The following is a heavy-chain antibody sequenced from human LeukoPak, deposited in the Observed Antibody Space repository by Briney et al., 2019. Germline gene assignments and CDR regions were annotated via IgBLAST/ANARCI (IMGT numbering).Heavy chain of an antibody. J-gene: IGHJ4*02. CDR2: INRDGTEK. CDR3: VRGDWYFES. D-gene: IGHD2-21*01. CDR1: GFNFSDSR. Sequence: RGGSLRLSCATSGFNFSDSRMTWVRQAPGKGLQWVANINRDGTEKHFLDSIEGRFTISRDKRKKSLYLQMNSLRPQDTAVYFCVRGDWYFESWGQGTLVPASS. V-gene: IGHV3-7*04.